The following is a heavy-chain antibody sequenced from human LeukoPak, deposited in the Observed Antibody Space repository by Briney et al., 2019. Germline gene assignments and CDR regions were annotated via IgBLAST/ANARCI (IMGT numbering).Heavy chain of an antibody. Sequence: GGSLRLSCAASGFTFSSYSMNWVRQAPGKGLEWVSSISSSSSYIYYADSVKGRFTISRDNAKNSLYLQMNSLRAEDTAVYYCARDLPDLAAAGSLFDYWGQGTLVTVSS. CDR1: GFTFSSYS. J-gene: IGHJ4*02. CDR2: ISSSSSYI. D-gene: IGHD6-13*01. CDR3: ARDLPDLAAAGSLFDY. V-gene: IGHV3-21*01.